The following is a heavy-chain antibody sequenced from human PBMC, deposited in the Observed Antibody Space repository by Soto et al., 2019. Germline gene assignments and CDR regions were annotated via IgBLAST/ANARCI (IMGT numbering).Heavy chain of an antibody. D-gene: IGHD2-15*01. CDR2: INAGNGNT. J-gene: IGHJ5*02. CDR1: GYTFTSYA. CDR3: AGGAGYCSGGSCSPGWFDP. V-gene: IGHV1-3*01. Sequence: ASVKVSCKASGYTFTSYAMHRVRQAPGQRLEWMGWINAGNGNTKYSQKFQGRVTITRDTSASTAYMELSSLRSEDTAVYYCAGGAGYCSGGSCSPGWFDPWGQGTLVTVSS.